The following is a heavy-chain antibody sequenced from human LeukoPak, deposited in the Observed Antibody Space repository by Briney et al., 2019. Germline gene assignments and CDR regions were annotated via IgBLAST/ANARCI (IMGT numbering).Heavy chain of an antibody. V-gene: IGHV1-69*05. Sequence: SVKVSCKASGDTFSNYAISWVRQAPGQGLEWLGGIIPSFRTANYAQRFQGRVTITTDESTSTAYMELSSLRSDDTAVYYCAADGYSYGYGTWGQGTLVTVSS. J-gene: IGHJ4*02. CDR3: AADGYSYGYGT. D-gene: IGHD5-18*01. CDR1: GDTFSNYA. CDR2: IIPSFRTA.